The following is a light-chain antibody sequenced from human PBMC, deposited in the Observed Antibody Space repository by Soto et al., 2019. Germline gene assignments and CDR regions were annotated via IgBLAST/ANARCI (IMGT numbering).Light chain of an antibody. V-gene: IGLV2-23*01. J-gene: IGLJ3*02. CDR1: NSDVGAYNL. Sequence: QSALTQTASVSGSPGQSITIFCTGTNSDVGAYNLVSWYQQHPGKAPKVMIYEGSKRPSGVSNRISGSKSGNTASLTISGLQAEDEADYYCCAYAGSSIWVFGGGTKVTVL. CDR2: EGS. CDR3: CAYAGSSIWV.